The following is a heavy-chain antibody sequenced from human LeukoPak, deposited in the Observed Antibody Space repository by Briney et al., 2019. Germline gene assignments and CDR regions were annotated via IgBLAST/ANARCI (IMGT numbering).Heavy chain of an antibody. D-gene: IGHD3-10*01. CDR3: ARLPLGAFGEVLNFDL. CDR2: INHSGTT. V-gene: IGHV4-34*01. CDR1: GEFFSGFY. Sequence: SETLSLTCDVHGEFFSGFYWSWIRQSPGEGLEWIGDINHSGTTKYNPSLKSRVTLLIDTSKNHFSLKVNSVTAADTAVYYCARLPLGAFGEVLNFDLWGQGTVVTVSS. J-gene: IGHJ4*02.